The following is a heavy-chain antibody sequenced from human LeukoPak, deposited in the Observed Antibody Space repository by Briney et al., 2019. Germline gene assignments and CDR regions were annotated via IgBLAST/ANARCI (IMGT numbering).Heavy chain of an antibody. CDR1: GGSISSYY. J-gene: IGHJ3*02. CDR2: IYYSGST. CDR3: ARVYDSSDYYSDAFDI. V-gene: IGHV4-59*01. Sequence: KPSETLSLACTVSGGSISSYYWSWIRQPPGKGLEWTGYIYYSGSTNYNPSLKSRVTISVDTSKNQFSLKLSSVTAADTAVYYCARVYDSSDYYSDAFDIWGQGTMVTVSS. D-gene: IGHD3-22*01.